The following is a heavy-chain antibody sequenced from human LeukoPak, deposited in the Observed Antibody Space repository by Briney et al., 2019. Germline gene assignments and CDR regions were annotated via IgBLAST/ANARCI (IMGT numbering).Heavy chain of an antibody. V-gene: IGHV4-59*01. J-gene: IGHJ4*02. Sequence: SETLSLTCTVSGGSISSYYWSWIRQPPGKGLEWIGYIYYSGSTNYNPSLKSRVTISVDTSKNQLSLKLSSVTAADTAVYYCASTDSSGYYGYWGQGTLVTVSS. CDR2: IYYSGST. CDR3: ASTDSSGYYGY. D-gene: IGHD3-22*01. CDR1: GGSISSYY.